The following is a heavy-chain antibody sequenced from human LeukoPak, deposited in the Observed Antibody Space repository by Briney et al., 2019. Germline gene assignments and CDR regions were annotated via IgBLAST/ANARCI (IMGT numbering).Heavy chain of an antibody. CDR1: GYTFTSYG. J-gene: IGHJ5*02. D-gene: IGHD3-3*01. CDR3: ARAVSIFGVVTEEHWFDP. V-gene: IGHV1-18*01. Sequence: ASVKVSCKASGYTFTSYGISWVRQAPGQGLEWMGWISAYNGNTNYVQKFQGRVTMTTDTSTSTAYMELRSLRSDDTAVYYCARAVSIFGVVTEEHWFDPWGQGTLVTVSS. CDR2: ISAYNGNT.